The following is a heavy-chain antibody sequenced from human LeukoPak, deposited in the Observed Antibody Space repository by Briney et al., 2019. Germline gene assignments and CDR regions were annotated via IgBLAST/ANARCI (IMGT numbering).Heavy chain of an antibody. CDR1: GGSISSYY. Sequence: SETLSLTCTVSGGSISSYYWSWIRQPPGKGVEWIGYIYYSGSTNYNPSLKSRVTISVDTSKNQFSLKLSSVTAADTAVYYCARNRMATFDYWGQGTLVTVSS. V-gene: IGHV4-59*01. CDR3: ARNRMATFDY. CDR2: IYYSGST. J-gene: IGHJ4*02. D-gene: IGHD5-24*01.